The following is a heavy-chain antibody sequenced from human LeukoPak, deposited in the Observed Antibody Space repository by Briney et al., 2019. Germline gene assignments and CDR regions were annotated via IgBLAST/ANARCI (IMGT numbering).Heavy chain of an antibody. J-gene: IGHJ4*02. CDR1: GGSISSGDYS. V-gene: IGHV4-30-4*01. Sequence: SQTLSLTCTVSGGSISSGDYSWSWIRQPPGKGLEWIGYIYYSGSTYYNPSLKSRVTISVDTSKNQFSLKLSSVTAADTAVYYCASRNITGTTSGFDYWGQGTLVTVSS. CDR3: ASRNITGTTSGFDY. D-gene: IGHD1-7*01. CDR2: IYYSGST.